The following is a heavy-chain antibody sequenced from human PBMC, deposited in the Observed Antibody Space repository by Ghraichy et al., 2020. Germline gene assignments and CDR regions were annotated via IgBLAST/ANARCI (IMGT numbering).Heavy chain of an antibody. CDR2: TKDDAREK. J-gene: IGHJ4*02. Sequence: GGSLRLSCTASGFTFRNSWMSWVRQAPGKGLEWVANTKDDAREKYYVDSVKGRFTISRDNAKNSLFLQMNSLRAEDTAVYYCARDPSHGALDYWGQGTLVTVSS. CDR3: ARDPSHGALDY. V-gene: IGHV3-7*03. CDR1: GFTFRNSW. D-gene: IGHD1-26*01.